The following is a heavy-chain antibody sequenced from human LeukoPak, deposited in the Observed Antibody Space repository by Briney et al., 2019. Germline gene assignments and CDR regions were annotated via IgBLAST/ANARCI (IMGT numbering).Heavy chain of an antibody. V-gene: IGHV3-48*01. J-gene: IGHJ3*02. D-gene: IGHD3-10*01. CDR2: ISSSSSTI. Sequence: GGSLRLSCAASGLTFSSYSMNWVRQAPGKGLEWVSYISSSSSTIYYADSVKGRFTISRDNARNSLYLQMNSLRAEDTAVYYCARGGNYYNEAFDIWGQGTMVTVSS. CDR3: ARGGNYYNEAFDI. CDR1: GLTFSSYS.